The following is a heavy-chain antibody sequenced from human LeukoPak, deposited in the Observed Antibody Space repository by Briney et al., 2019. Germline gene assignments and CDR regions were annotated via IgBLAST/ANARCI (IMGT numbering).Heavy chain of an antibody. J-gene: IGHJ4*02. V-gene: IGHV3-74*01. D-gene: IGHD6-13*01. CDR1: GFTFSSYW. CDR3: AKDLLKIAAAGTLFDY. Sequence: PGGSLRLSCVASGFTFSSYWMHWVRQDPRKGLVWVSRINGDGRNINYADSVKGRFTISRDNAKNSLYLQMNSLRAEDTALYYCAKDLLKIAAAGTLFDYWGQGTLVTVSS. CDR2: INGDGRNI.